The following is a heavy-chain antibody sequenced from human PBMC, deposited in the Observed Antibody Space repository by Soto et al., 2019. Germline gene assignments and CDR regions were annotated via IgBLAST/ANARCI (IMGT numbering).Heavy chain of an antibody. CDR2: ISGSGGST. Sequence: PGGSLRLSCASSVFTFSIYAMTWVRQAPGKGLDWVSAISGSGGSTYYADSVKGRFTISRDNSKNTLYLQMNSLRAEDTAVYYCAKDSIDSSGSYYNIFDSWGQGTLVTVSS. V-gene: IGHV3-23*01. D-gene: IGHD3-22*01. J-gene: IGHJ4*02. CDR3: AKDSIDSSGSYYNIFDS. CDR1: VFTFSIYA.